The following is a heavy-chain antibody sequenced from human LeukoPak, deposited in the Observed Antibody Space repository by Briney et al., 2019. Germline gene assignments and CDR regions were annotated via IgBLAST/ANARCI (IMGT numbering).Heavy chain of an antibody. D-gene: IGHD6-13*01. CDR2: IYTSGST. CDR1: GGSISSYY. V-gene: IGHV4-4*07. CDR3: ARARYSSSWYQAFDI. Sequence: SETLSLTCTVSGGSISSYYWSCIRQPAGKGLEWIGRIYTSGSTNYNPSLMSRVTMSVDTSKNQFSLKLSSVTAADTAVYYCARARYSSSWYQAFDIWGKGTMVTVSS. J-gene: IGHJ3*02.